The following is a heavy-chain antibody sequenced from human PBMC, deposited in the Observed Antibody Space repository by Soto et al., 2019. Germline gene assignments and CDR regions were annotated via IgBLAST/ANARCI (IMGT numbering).Heavy chain of an antibody. CDR2: IKSKSDGGTT. J-gene: IGHJ6*02. CDR1: GFTFGDAW. Sequence: RLSCAASGFTFGDAWMSWVRQAPGKGLDWVXRIKSKSDGGTTEYAAPVRGRFTISRDDSKNTLYLQMNSLKTEDTAVYYCAASKYYYDSSGYSDYYYYGMDVWGQGTTVTAP. V-gene: IGHV3-15*01. CDR3: AASKYYYDSSGYSDYYYYGMDV. D-gene: IGHD3-22*01.